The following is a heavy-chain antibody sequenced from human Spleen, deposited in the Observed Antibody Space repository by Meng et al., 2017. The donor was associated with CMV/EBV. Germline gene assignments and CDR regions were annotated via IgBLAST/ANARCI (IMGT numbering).Heavy chain of an antibody. J-gene: IGHJ4*02. CDR1: GYTFTGHY. Sequence: ASVKVSCKASGYTFTGHYIHWVRQAPGLGLEWMGFINPNSGDTSYPQKFQGRVTMTRDTSISSVYMEVTSLRSDDTAIYSCVRSQGGSANKKYYFDYWGQGTLVTVSS. CDR2: INPNSGDT. CDR3: VRSQGGSANKKYYFDY. V-gene: IGHV1-2*02. D-gene: IGHD6-19*01.